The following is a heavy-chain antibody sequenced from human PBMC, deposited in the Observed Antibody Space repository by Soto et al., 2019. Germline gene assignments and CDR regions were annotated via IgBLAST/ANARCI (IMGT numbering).Heavy chain of an antibody. Sequence: EVELVESGGGLVQPGGSLRLSCAASGFPYSTYSMSWVRQAPGKGLEWISYISASTLTTFYADSVKGRFTISRDTAQYSLYLQMNSLRDEDTAVYYCARALQLVAPAATGFDSWGQGTLVTVSS. D-gene: IGHD2-2*01. CDR2: ISASTLTT. CDR3: ARALQLVAPAATGFDS. CDR1: GFPYSTYS. J-gene: IGHJ4*02. V-gene: IGHV3-48*02.